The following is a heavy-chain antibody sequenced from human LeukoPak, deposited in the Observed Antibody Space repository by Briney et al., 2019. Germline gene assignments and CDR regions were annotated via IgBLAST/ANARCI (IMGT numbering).Heavy chain of an antibody. J-gene: IGHJ6*03. CDR3: ARDVYDFWSGFSIENYYYYMDV. V-gene: IGHV1-2*02. CDR2: INPNSGGT. Sequence: GAPVKVSCKASGYTFTGYYMHWVRQAPGQGLEWMGWINPNSGGTNYAQKFQGRVTMTRDTSISTAYMELSRLRSDDTAVYYCARDVYDFWSGFSIENYYYYMDVWGKGTAVTVSS. D-gene: IGHD3-3*01. CDR1: GYTFTGYY.